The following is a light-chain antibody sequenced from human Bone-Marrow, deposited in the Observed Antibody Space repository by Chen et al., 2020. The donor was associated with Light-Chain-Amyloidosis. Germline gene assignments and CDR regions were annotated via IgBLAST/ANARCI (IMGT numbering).Light chain of an antibody. CDR3: QQSSNIPLT. CDR1: QTIISS. V-gene: IGKV1-39*01. J-gene: IGKJ4*01. Sequence: DIQMTQSPSSLSASVGDRVTIACRASQTIISSLNWYQQKPEKAPKLLIYAASSLQSGVPSRFRGSGSGTDFTLTISSLQPEDVATYYCQQSSNIPLTFGGGTKVEIK. CDR2: AAS.